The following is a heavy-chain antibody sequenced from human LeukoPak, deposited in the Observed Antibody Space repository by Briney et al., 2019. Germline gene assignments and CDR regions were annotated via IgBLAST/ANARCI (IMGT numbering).Heavy chain of an antibody. J-gene: IGHJ6*03. CDR3: ARMNYYDSSGYSYYYYYYMDV. D-gene: IGHD3-22*01. CDR2: IYTSGST. V-gene: IGHV4-4*07. Sequence: PSETLSLTCTVSGGSISSYYWSWIRQPAGKGLEWIGRIYTSGSTNYNPSLQSRVTISIDTSKNQFSLKLSSVTAADTAVYYCARMNYYDSSGYSYYYYYYMDVWGKGTTVTISS. CDR1: GGSISSYY.